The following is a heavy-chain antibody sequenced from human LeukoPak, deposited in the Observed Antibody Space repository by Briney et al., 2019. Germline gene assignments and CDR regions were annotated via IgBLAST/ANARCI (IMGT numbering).Heavy chain of an antibody. D-gene: IGHD6-19*01. CDR3: ARGGGWSPYYFDY. CDR1: GGSMSSYY. V-gene: IGHV4-59*01. J-gene: IGHJ4*02. Sequence: SETLSLTCTVSGGSMSSYYWSWIRQPPGKGLEWIGYIYYTGSTSYNPSLKSPVTISVDTSKNQFSLKLSSVTAADTAVYYCARGGGWSPYYFDYWGQGTLVTVSS. CDR2: IYYTGST.